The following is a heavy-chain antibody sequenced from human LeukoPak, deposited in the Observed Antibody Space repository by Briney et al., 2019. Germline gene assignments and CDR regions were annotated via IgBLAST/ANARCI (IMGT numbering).Heavy chain of an antibody. CDR3: AKDHGSKLRFLEWFPYYFDY. J-gene: IGHJ4*02. D-gene: IGHD3-3*01. CDR2: ISSSSSYI. V-gene: IGHV3-21*01. Sequence: GGSLRLSCAASGFTSSSYSMNWVRQAPGKGLEWVSSISSSSSYIYYADSVKGRFTISRDNAKNSLYLQMNSLRAEDTAVYYCAKDHGSKLRFLEWFPYYFDYWGQGTLVTVSS. CDR1: GFTSSSYS.